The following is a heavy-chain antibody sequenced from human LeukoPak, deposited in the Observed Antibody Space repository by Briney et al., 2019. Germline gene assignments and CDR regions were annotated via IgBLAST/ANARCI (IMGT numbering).Heavy chain of an antibody. Sequence: ASVKVSCKASGYIFTSYFMHWVRQAPGQGLEWMGLINPSGGSTRYAQKFQGRVTMTRDMSTSTVYMELSSLRSDDTAVYYCARNKITIFGVVINPFDYWGQGTLVTVSS. D-gene: IGHD3-3*01. CDR3: ARNKITIFGVVINPFDY. CDR1: GYIFTSYF. J-gene: IGHJ4*02. V-gene: IGHV1-46*01. CDR2: INPSGGST.